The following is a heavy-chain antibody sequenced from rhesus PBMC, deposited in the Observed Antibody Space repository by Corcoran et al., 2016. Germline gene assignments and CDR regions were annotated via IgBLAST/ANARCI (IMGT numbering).Heavy chain of an antibody. J-gene: IGHJ4*01. CDR1: GGSISGGYG. V-gene: IGHV4-127*01. D-gene: IGHD2-15*01. Sequence: QLQLQESGPGLVKPSETLSLTCAVSGGSISGGYGWPWIRQPPGKGLEWIGQICGSMDNTQYNPAVKSRGTIAIDTSKNQCALKLRSVTAADTAVYYCAKIWNYSDYWGQGVLVTVSS. CDR3: AKIWNYSDY. CDR2: ICGSMDNT.